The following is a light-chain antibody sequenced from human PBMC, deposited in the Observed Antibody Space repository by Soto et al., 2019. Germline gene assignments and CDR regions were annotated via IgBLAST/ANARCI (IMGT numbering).Light chain of an antibody. CDR3: QQYDNLSWT. V-gene: IGKV3-20*01. J-gene: IGKJ1*01. CDR2: GAS. CDR1: QSVSSTF. Sequence: EIVITQSPATLSVSPGERATLSCRAGQSVSSTFLNWYQQKPGQAPRLLIYGASNRATGTPDRFSGSGSGTDFTLTISRLEPEDFAVYYCQQYDNLSWTFGQGTKVDIK.